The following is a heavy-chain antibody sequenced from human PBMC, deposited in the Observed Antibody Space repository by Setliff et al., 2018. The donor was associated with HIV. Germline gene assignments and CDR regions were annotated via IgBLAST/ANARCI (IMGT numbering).Heavy chain of an antibody. CDR2: INHSGST. CDR1: GYSISSGYY. CDR3: ARGGMDTAMADGAFDI. V-gene: IGHV4-38-2*01. Sequence: SETLSLTCAVSGYSISSGYYWGWIRQPPGKGLEWIGEINHSGSTNYNPSLKSRVTISVDTSKNQFSLKLSSVTAADTAVYYCARGGMDTAMADGAFDIWGQGTMVTVSS. J-gene: IGHJ3*02. D-gene: IGHD5-18*01.